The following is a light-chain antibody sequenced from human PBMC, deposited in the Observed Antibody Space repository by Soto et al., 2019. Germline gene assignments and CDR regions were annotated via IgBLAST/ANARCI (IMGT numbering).Light chain of an antibody. CDR3: QQYYSYPRT. V-gene: IGKV1-5*03. CDR1: QTIFSW. Sequence: IQMTQSPSTLSASVGDRVSITCRASQTIFSWLAWYQQKPGKAPNLLIYKASSLESGVPSRYSGSGSGTEFTLTISGLQPDDFAAYYCQQYYSYPRTFGQGTKVEIK. CDR2: KAS. J-gene: IGKJ1*01.